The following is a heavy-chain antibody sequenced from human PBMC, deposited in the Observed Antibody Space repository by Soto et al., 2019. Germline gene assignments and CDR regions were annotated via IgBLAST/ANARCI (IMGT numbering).Heavy chain of an antibody. Sequence: QVQLQQWGAGLLKPSETLSLTCAVYGGSFSGYYWSWIRQPPGKGLEWIGEINHSGSTNYNPSLKIRVTTSVDTSKNQFSLKLSSVTAADTAVYYCARSSGWFNTARIDYWGEGTLVTVSS. D-gene: IGHD6-19*01. CDR3: ARSSGWFNTARIDY. V-gene: IGHV4-34*01. CDR1: GGSFSGYY. J-gene: IGHJ4*02. CDR2: INHSGST.